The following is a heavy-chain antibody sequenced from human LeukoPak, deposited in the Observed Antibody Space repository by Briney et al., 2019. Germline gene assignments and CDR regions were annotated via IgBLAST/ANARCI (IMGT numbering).Heavy chain of an antibody. Sequence: GGSLRLSCVASGFTLGSQAMSWVRQAPGKGLERVSAICGNCDRTYYADSVKGRFTISRDNSKNILYLQMNSLRAEDTAVYYCVKNHGDGGPNWFDPWGQGTLVTVSS. CDR2: ICGNCDRT. J-gene: IGHJ5*02. CDR3: VKNHGDGGPNWFDP. D-gene: IGHD5-24*01. CDR1: GFTLGSQA. V-gene: IGHV3-23*01.